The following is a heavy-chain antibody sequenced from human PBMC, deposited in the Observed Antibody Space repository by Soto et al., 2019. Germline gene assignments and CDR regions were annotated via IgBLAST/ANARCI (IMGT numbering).Heavy chain of an antibody. CDR2: IYHSGST. CDR1: GGSISSGDYY. V-gene: IGHV4-30-4*01. J-gene: IGHJ5*02. CDR3: ARERPDGARLDP. Sequence: QVQLQESGPGLVKPSQTLSLTCTVSGGSISSGDYYWRWIRQPPGKGLEWIGYIYHSGSTYYNPSRKSRVTISVDTSKNQFSLKLSSVTAADTAVYYCARERPDGARLDPWGQGTLVTVSS. D-gene: IGHD6-6*01.